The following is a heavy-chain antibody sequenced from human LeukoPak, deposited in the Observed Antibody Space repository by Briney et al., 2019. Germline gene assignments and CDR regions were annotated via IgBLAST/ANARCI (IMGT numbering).Heavy chain of an antibody. CDR2: IYPGDSDT. V-gene: IGHV5-51*01. D-gene: IGHD5-24*01. J-gene: IGHJ4*02. CDR1: GYSFVSYW. CDR3: ARRSGYNYYFDY. Sequence: GESLKISCKGSGYSFVSYWIGGLRQLPGRGREGLGCIYPGDSDTRYSPSFQGQVTSSADKSITTPDLQWSSLKASGTAMYYGARRSGYNYYFDYWGQGTLVTVSS.